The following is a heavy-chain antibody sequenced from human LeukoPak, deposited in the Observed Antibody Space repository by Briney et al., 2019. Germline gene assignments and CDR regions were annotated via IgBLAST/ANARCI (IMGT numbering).Heavy chain of an antibody. Sequence: SETLSLTCTVSGGSISSYYWSWIRQPAGGGLEWVGRIYTSGSTNYSPSLKSRVSMSVDTSKNQFSLRLSSVTAADTAVYYCARLLVEDCSSTTCPDAFDIWGQGTMVTVSS. V-gene: IGHV4-4*07. CDR2: IYTSGST. CDR3: ARLLVEDCSSTTCPDAFDI. J-gene: IGHJ3*02. D-gene: IGHD2-2*01. CDR1: GGSISSYY.